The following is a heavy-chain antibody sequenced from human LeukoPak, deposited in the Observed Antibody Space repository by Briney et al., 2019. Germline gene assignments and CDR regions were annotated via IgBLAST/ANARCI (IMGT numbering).Heavy chain of an antibody. CDR3: ARTTMVRGVTRHFDY. CDR1: GYSFTSYW. CDR2: IYPGDSDT. V-gene: IGHV5-51*01. Sequence: GESLKISCKGSGYSFTSYWIGWVRQMPGKGLEWMGIIYPGDSDTRYSPSFQGQVAVSADKSISTAYLQWSSLKASDTAMYYCARTTMVRGVTRHFDYWGQGTLVTVSS. J-gene: IGHJ4*02. D-gene: IGHD3-10*01.